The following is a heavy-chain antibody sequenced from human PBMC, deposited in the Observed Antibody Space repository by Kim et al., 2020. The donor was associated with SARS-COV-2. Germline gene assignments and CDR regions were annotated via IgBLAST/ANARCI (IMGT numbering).Heavy chain of an antibody. D-gene: IGHD2-15*01. Sequence: SETLSLTCAVYGGSFSGYYWSWIRQPPGKGLEWIGEINHSGSTNYNLSLKSRVTISVDTSKNQFSLKLSSVIAADTAVYYCARGPHCRCSGGSCYYYYY. CDR2: INHSGST. V-gene: IGHV4-34*01. J-gene: IGHJ6*03. CDR1: GGSFSGYY. CDR3: ARGPHCRCSGGSCYYYYY.